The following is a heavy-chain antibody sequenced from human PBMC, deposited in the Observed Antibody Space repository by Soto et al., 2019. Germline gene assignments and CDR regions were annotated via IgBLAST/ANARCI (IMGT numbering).Heavy chain of an antibody. V-gene: IGHV4-31*03. J-gene: IGHJ4*02. Sequence: PSETLSLTCTVSGGSISSGGYYWSWIRQHPGKGLEWIGYIYYSGSTYYNPSLKSRVTISVDTPKNQFSLKLSSVTAADTAVYYCARGYSYGSDDYWGQGTLVTVSS. CDR2: IYYSGST. CDR1: GGSISSGGYY. CDR3: ARGYSYGSDDY. D-gene: IGHD5-18*01.